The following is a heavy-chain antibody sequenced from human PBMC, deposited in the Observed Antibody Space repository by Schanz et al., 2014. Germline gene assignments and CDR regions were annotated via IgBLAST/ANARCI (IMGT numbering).Heavy chain of an antibody. CDR3: ARSAGRDFWSGYYTRFDY. D-gene: IGHD3-3*01. CDR1: GYTFTSYG. Sequence: QVQLVQSGAEVKKPGASVKVSCKASGYTFTSYGISWVRQAPGQGLEWMGWISAYNGNTKYPQKLQGRVTMTTDTSTSTAYMELRSLRSDDTAVYYCARSAGRDFWSGYYTRFDYWGQGTQVTVSS. V-gene: IGHV1-18*01. CDR2: ISAYNGNT. J-gene: IGHJ4*02.